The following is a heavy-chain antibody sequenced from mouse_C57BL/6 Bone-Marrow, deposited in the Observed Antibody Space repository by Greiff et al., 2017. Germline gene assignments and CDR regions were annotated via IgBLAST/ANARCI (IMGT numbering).Heavy chain of an antibody. CDR1: GYSITSDY. CDR3: ARSLLLHPQPYFDV. CDR2: ISYSGST. Sequence: EVKLVESGPGLAKPSQTLSLTCSVTGYSITSDYWNWIRKFPGNKLEYMGYISYSGSTYYNPSLKSRISITRDTSKNQYYLQLTSVTTEDTATYYCARSLLLHPQPYFDVWGTGTTVTVSS. D-gene: IGHD2-10*01. J-gene: IGHJ1*03. V-gene: IGHV3-8*01.